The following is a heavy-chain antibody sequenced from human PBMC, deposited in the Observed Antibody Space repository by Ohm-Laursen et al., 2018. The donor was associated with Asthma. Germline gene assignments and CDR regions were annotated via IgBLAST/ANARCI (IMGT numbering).Heavy chain of an antibody. CDR1: GFTFNDYY. Sequence: SLRLSCTASGFTFNDYYMTWIRQAPGKGLEWVSYISKSTRTIKYADSVKGRFTISRDNAKNTLYLQMNSLRAEDTAVYYCARDGDTDIDNSYYYYGMDVWGQGTTVTVSS. D-gene: IGHD5-18*01. CDR2: ISKSTRTI. J-gene: IGHJ6*02. V-gene: IGHV3-11*04. CDR3: ARDGDTDIDNSYYYYGMDV.